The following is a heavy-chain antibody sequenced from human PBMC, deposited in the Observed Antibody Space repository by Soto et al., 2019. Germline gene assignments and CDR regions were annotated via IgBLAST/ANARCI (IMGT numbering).Heavy chain of an antibody. CDR3: ARAGCDGGSCYTLVGLRYGMDV. D-gene: IGHD2-15*01. Sequence: QVQLVESGGGVVQPGRSLRLSCAASGFTFSSYAMYWVRQAPGKGLEWMTVISYDGNNKYYADSVKGRFTISRDNSKXTXXXQXXSLRAEDTAVYYCARAGCDGGSCYTLVGLRYGMDVWGQGTTVTVSS. V-gene: IGHV3-30-3*01. CDR1: GFTFSSYA. CDR2: ISYDGNNK. J-gene: IGHJ6*02.